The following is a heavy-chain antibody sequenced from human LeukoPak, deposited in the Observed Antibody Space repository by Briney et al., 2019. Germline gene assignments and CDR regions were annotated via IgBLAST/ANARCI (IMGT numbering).Heavy chain of an antibody. CDR1: GGSISSYY. V-gene: IGHV4-4*07. J-gene: IGHJ4*02. CDR3: ARGAIAAAIGPLNF. CDR2: IYASGNT. Sequence: SETLSLTCTVSGGSISSYYWSWVRQPAGKGLEWIGRIYASGNTNYNPSLKGRVTMTIDTSKNQFSLDLSSVTAADTAVYYCARGAIAAAIGPLNFWGQGTLVTVSS. D-gene: IGHD6-13*01.